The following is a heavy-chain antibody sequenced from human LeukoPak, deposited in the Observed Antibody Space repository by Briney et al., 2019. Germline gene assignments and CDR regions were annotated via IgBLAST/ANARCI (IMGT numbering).Heavy chain of an antibody. D-gene: IGHD2-2*01. CDR1: GGSISSYY. Sequence: SETLSLTCTVSGGSISSYYWSWIRQPPGKGLEWIGYIYYSGSTNYNPSLKSRVTISVDTSKNQFSLKLSSVTAADTAVYYCARRRYCSSTSCRAAWFDPWGQGTLVTVSS. CDR3: ARRRYCSSTSCRAAWFDP. V-gene: IGHV4-59*12. J-gene: IGHJ5*02. CDR2: IYYSGST.